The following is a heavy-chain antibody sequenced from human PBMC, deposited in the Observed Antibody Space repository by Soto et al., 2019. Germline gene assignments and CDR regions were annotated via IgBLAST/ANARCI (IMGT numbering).Heavy chain of an antibody. CDR2: IYSGGST. Sequence: EVQLMESGGDLVQPGGSLRLSCAASGITVNNNYMSWVRQAPGKGLEWVSVIYSGGSTGYADSVKGRFTISRDNPKNTVYLQMNGLRAEDTAVYYCARDVGVWGRWTTVTVSS. V-gene: IGHV3-66*01. J-gene: IGHJ6*04. CDR1: GITVNNNY. CDR3: ARDVGV.